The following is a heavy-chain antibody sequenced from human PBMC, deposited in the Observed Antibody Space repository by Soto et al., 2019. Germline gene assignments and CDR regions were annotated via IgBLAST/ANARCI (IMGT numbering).Heavy chain of an antibody. Sequence: ASVKVSCKSSGYPFNTYYRHWVRQAPGQGLEWMGMIHPSGGGSTYAQKFLGRVTMTMDSSTSTVFMELTSLRSADTAVYYCARGGHIAVVTDSFDSWGQGTLVTVSS. D-gene: IGHD2-21*02. CDR2: IHPSGGGS. CDR1: GYPFNTYY. J-gene: IGHJ4*02. CDR3: ARGGHIAVVTDSFDS. V-gene: IGHV1-46*02.